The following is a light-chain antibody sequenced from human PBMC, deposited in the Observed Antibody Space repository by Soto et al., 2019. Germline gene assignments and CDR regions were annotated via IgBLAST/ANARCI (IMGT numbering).Light chain of an antibody. Sequence: IQLTQVPSSLASSVGDRVTIDXRASPGGTTHLAWHQQKPGXPPKXXXDEXSTLQRGGPSRLSGSGSGTDFTLTISSLQPEYFATYYFQHLKGYPSTFGQGTRLEIK. CDR2: EXS. CDR3: QHLKGYPST. J-gene: IGKJ5*01. V-gene: IGKV1-9*01. CDR1: PGGTTH.